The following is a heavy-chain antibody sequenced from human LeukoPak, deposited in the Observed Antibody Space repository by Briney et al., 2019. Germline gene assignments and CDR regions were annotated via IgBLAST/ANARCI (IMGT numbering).Heavy chain of an antibody. D-gene: IGHD2-2*01. Sequence: PSETLSLTCTVSRGSISSYYWNWIRQSPRRGLEWIGYMFHSGSPNYNPSLKSRVAISIDTSKNQFSLKPSSVTAADTAVYYCARGSRYCSTTSCSSFDYWGQGTLVTVSS. CDR2: MFHSGSP. V-gene: IGHV4-59*01. CDR3: ARGSRYCSTTSCSSFDY. CDR1: RGSISSYY. J-gene: IGHJ4*02.